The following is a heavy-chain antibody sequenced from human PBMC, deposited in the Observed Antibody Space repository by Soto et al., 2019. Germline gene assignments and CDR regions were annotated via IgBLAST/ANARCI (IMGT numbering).Heavy chain of an antibody. V-gene: IGHV1-18*01. CDR1: GYTFTSYG. CDR2: ISAYNRNT. D-gene: IGHD6-13*01. J-gene: IGHJ4*02. CDR3: ARVIASAADFDY. Sequence: QVQLVQSGAEVKKPGASVKVSCKASGYTFTSYGLSWVRQAPGQGLEWMGWISAYNRNTNYAQQLQGRVTMTTDTSTSTAYMALRSLRSDDTAVYYCARVIASAADFDYWGQGALVTVSS.